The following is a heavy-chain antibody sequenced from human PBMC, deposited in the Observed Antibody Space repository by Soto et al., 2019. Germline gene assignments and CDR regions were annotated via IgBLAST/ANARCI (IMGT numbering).Heavy chain of an antibody. CDR2: IYNAGST. CDR1: GDSISTNH. CDR3: ARNIRGGSHDHFFDY. Sequence: SETLSLTCTVSGDSISTNHWTWILQPPGKGLEWLGHIYNAGSTNYNPSLGSRVSISVDTSENHFSLKLDSVTAADTAVYFCARNIRGGSHDHFFDYWGQGTLVTVS. V-gene: IGHV4-59*01. J-gene: IGHJ4*02. D-gene: IGHD1-1*01.